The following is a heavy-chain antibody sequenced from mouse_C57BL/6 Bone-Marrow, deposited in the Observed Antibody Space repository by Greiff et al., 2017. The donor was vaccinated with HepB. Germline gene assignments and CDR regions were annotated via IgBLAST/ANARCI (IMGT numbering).Heavy chain of an antibody. J-gene: IGHJ3*01. CDR1: GYTFTSYW. CDR2: IYPSDSET. CDR3: ARSSLWFAY. D-gene: IGHD6-2*01. V-gene: IGHV1-61*01. Sequence: VQLQQPGAELVRTGSSVKLSCKASGYTFTSYWMDWVKQRPGQGLEWIGNIYPSDSETHYNQKFKDKATLTVDKSSSTAYMQRSSLSSEDSAVYYCARSSLWFAYWGQGTLVTVSA.